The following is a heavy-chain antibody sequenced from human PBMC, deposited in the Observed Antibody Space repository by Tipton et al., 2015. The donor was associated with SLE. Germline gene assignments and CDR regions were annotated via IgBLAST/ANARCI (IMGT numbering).Heavy chain of an antibody. V-gene: IGHV4-61*02. J-gene: IGHJ5*02. CDR1: GGSIRSGFYY. CDR2: ISSTGIT. Sequence: TLSLTCSVSGGSIRSGFYYWTWVRQPAGKGLEWIGRISSTGITHYNPSLKSRVTISIDRSKNQFSLKLTSVTAADTAVYYCARGPPFMEWERNWFDPWGQGTQVTVSS. D-gene: IGHD3-3*02. CDR3: ARGPPFMEWERNWFDP.